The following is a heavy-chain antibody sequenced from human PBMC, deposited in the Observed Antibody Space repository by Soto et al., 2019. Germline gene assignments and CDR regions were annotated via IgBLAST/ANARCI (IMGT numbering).Heavy chain of an antibody. Sequence: PSETLSVTCTVSGGSISSYYWSWSRQPPGKGLEWIGYIYYSGSTNYNPSLKSRVTISVDTSNNQFSLKLSSVTAADTAVYYCARAYYDRSGYAVDPWGQGTLVTVSS. CDR2: IYYSGST. J-gene: IGHJ5*02. CDR3: ARAYYDRSGYAVDP. D-gene: IGHD3-22*01. V-gene: IGHV4-59*08. CDR1: GGSISSYY.